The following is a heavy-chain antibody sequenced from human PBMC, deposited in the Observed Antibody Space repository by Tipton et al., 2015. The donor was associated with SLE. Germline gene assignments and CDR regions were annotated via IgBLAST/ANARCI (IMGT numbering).Heavy chain of an antibody. J-gene: IGHJ4*02. CDR2: INHSGSP. V-gene: IGHV4-34*01. CDR1: GGAFSGYY. D-gene: IGHD1-26*01. CDR3: AGMSYPREGYFDY. Sequence: TLSLTCAVYGGAFSGYYWRWIRQAPGKGLEWIGEINHSGSPNYNPSLKSRITISVDTSKNQFSLKLSSVTAADTAVYYCAGMSYPREGYFDYWGQGTLVTVSS.